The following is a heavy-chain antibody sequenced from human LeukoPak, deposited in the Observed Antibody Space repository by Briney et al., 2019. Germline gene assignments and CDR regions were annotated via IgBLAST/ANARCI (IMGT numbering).Heavy chain of an antibody. D-gene: IGHD3-10*01. J-gene: IGHJ3*02. CDR2: IYYSGST. CDR3: ARDYSGSAGTLFFSGAADSGSARCDAFDI. CDR1: GGSISSSSYY. V-gene: IGHV4-39*07. Sequence: SETLSLTCTVSGGSISSSSYYWGWIRQPPGKGLEWIGSIYYSGSTYYKPSLKSRVTISVDTSKNQFSLKLSSVTAADTAVYYCARDYSGSAGTLFFSGAADSGSARCDAFDIWGQGTMVTVSS.